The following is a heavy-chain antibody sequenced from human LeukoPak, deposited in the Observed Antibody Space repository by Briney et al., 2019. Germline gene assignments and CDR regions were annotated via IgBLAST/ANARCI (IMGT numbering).Heavy chain of an antibody. D-gene: IGHD6-13*01. J-gene: IGHJ5*02. CDR3: ARVPFIAAAGTNWFDP. Sequence: PSETLSLTCAVSGYSISSGYYWGWIRQPPGKGLEWIGSIYHSGSTYYNPSLKSRVTISADTSKNQFSLKLSSVTAADTAVYYCARVPFIAAAGTNWFDPWGQGTLVTVSS. CDR2: IYHSGST. CDR1: GYSISSGYY. V-gene: IGHV4-38-2*01.